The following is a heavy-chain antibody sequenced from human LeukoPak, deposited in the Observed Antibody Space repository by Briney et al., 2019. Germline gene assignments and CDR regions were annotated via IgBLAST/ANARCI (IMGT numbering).Heavy chain of an antibody. CDR3: ATDLYGSGSYYLFDY. J-gene: IGHJ4*02. D-gene: IGHD3-10*01. CDR1: GFTFSSYP. Sequence: PGGTLRLSCATSGFTFSSYPMSWVRQAPGRGLEWVSVISGNSGATYYADSVKGRFTISRDNAKNSLYLQMNSLRSEDTAVYYCATDLYGSGSYYLFDYWGQGTLVTVSS. V-gene: IGHV3-23*01. CDR2: ISGNSGAT.